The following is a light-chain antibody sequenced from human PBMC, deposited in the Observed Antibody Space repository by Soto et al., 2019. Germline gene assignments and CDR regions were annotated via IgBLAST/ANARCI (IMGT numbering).Light chain of an antibody. J-gene: IGKJ1*01. CDR1: QSISSN. Sequence: EIMMTQSPATLSVSPGERATLSCRDSQSISSNLAWYQQKPGQPPRLLIYGASTRATGIPARFSGSGSGTEFTLTISSLQSEDFAVYYCQQYNDWPPWTFGQGTMVDI. V-gene: IGKV3D-15*01. CDR2: GAS. CDR3: QQYNDWPPWT.